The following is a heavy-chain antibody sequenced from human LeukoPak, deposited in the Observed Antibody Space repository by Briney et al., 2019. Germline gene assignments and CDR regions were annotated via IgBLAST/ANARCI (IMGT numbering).Heavy chain of an antibody. V-gene: IGHV1-69*05. CDR3: ARATSYGGEPDY. CDR1: GGTFSSYA. D-gene: IGHD4/OR15-4a*01. J-gene: IGHJ4*02. Sequence: ASVKVSCKASGGTFSSYAISWVRQAPGQGLEWMGGIIPIFGTANYAQKFQGRVTITTDESTSTAYMELSSLRSEDTAVYYCARATSYGGEPDYWGQGTLVTVSS. CDR2: IIPIFGTA.